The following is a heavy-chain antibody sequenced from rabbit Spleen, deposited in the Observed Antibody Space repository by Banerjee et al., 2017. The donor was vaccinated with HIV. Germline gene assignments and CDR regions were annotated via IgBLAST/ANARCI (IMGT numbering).Heavy chain of an antibody. CDR1: GLDFSSSYW. Sequence: QEQLVESGGGLVQPGGSLKLSCKASGLDFSSSYWICWVRQAPGKGLEWIACIRTGSSGSTYSATWAKGRFTISKTSSTTVTLQMTSLIAADTATYFCARNKRGYVGMDLWGPGTLVTVS. CDR2: IRTGSSGST. CDR3: ARNKRGYVGMDL. J-gene: IGHJ6*01. V-gene: IGHV1S45*01. D-gene: IGHD1-1*01.